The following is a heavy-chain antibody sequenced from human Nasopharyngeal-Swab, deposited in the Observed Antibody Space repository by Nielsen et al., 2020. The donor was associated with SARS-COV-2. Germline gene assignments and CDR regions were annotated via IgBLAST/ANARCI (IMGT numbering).Heavy chain of an antibody. CDR2: TYYRSKWYN. Sequence: WMRQSPSGGREWLGRTYYRSKWYNDYAVSVKSRITINPDTSKNQFSLHLNSVTPEDTAVYYCARARGAYGDYYYYYYTDVWGKGTTVTVSS. J-gene: IGHJ6*03. CDR3: ARARGAYGDYYYYYYTDV. V-gene: IGHV6-1*01. D-gene: IGHD4-17*01.